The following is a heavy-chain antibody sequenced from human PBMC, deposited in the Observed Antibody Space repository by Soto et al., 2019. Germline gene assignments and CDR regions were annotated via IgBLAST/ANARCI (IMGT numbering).Heavy chain of an antibody. Sequence: VKVSCKASGYTFSDYYIHWVRQAPGQGLEWMGWINPNSGGTKYAPKFQGGVTMTRDTSITTAYMELSRLRSGDTAVYYCAREPATAKPEGVDFWGQGTLVTVSS. CDR1: GYTFSDYY. CDR2: INPNSGGT. D-gene: IGHD1-1*01. V-gene: IGHV1-2*02. J-gene: IGHJ4*02. CDR3: AREPATAKPEGVDF.